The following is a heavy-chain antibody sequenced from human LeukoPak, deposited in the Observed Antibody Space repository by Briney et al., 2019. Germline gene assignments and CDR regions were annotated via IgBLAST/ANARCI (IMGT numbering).Heavy chain of an antibody. Sequence: GASVKVSCKASGYTFTGYYMHWVRQAPGQGLEWMGWINPDSGGPNYTQKFQGRVTMTRDTSITTAYMELSRLRSDDTAVYYCVRESRHILNYFDFWGQGILVTVSS. D-gene: IGHD2-21*01. CDR3: VRESRHILNYFDF. V-gene: IGHV1-2*02. CDR1: GYTFTGYY. J-gene: IGHJ4*02. CDR2: INPDSGGP.